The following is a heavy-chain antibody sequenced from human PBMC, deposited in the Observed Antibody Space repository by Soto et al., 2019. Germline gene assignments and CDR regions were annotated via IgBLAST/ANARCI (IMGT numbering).Heavy chain of an antibody. CDR2: LNPNTGDS. D-gene: IGHD1-1*01. CDR3: ARRAETNGWNGFGADKYYFDF. Sequence: ASVKVSGKASGCTFTSYDIYWVRQATGQGLEWMGWLNPNTGDSAYAQKFQGRISVTSDTSINTVHMELSSLRSEDTAVYYCARRAETNGWNGFGADKYYFDFWGQGTLVTVSS. CDR1: GCTFTSYD. V-gene: IGHV1-8*01. J-gene: IGHJ4*02.